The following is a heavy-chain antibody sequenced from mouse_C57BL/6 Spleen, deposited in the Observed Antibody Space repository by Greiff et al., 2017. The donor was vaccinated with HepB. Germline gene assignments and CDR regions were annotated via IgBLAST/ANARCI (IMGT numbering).Heavy chain of an antibody. D-gene: IGHD4-1*01. CDR1: GYSITSGYD. V-gene: IGHV3-1*01. Sequence: EVQRVESGPGMVKPSQSLSLTCTVTGYSITSGYDWHWIRHFPGNKLEWMGYISYSGSTNYNPSLKSRISITHDTSKNHFFLKLNSVTTEDTATYYCARFNWDGIAYWGQGTLVTVSA. CDR2: ISYSGST. CDR3: ARFNWDGIAY. J-gene: IGHJ3*01.